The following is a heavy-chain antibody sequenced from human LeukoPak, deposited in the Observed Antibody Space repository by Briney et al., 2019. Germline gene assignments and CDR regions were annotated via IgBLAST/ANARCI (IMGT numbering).Heavy chain of an antibody. CDR2: SIAILGIA. CDR1: GGTFSSYA. D-gene: IGHD3-22*01. J-gene: IGHJ4*02. CDR3: ARDLRSYYDSSGYYDY. V-gene: IGHV1-69*04. Sequence: SVKVSCKASGGTFSSYAISWVRRAPGQGLEWMGRSIAILGIANYAQKFQGRVTITADKSTSTAYMELSSLRSEDTAVYYCARDLRSYYDSSGYYDYWGQGTLVTVSS.